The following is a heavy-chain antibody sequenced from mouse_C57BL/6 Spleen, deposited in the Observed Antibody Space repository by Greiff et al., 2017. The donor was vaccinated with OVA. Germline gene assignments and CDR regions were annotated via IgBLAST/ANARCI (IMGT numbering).Heavy chain of an antibody. CDR2: IDPSDSYT. V-gene: IGHV1-50*01. CDR1: GYTFTSYW. Sequence: QVQLHQPGAELVKPGASVKLSCKASGYTFTSYWMQWVKQRPGQGLEWIGEIDPSDSYTNYNQKFKGKATLTVDTSSSTAYMQLSSLTSEDSAVYYCARAGNWDGYAMDYWGQGTSVTVSS. D-gene: IGHD4-1*01. J-gene: IGHJ4*01. CDR3: ARAGNWDGYAMDY.